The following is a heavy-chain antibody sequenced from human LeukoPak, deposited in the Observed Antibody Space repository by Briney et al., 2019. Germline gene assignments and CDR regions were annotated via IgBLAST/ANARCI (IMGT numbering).Heavy chain of an antibody. V-gene: IGHV1-2*02. D-gene: IGHD6-19*01. CDR2: INPNSGGT. Sequence: VASVKVSCKASGYTFTSYGISWVRQAPGQGLEWMGWINPNSGGTNYAQKFQGRVTMTRDTSISTAYMELSRLGSDDTAVYYCARRIAVAGTPFDYWGQGTLVTVSS. CDR3: ARRIAVAGTPFDY. CDR1: GYTFTSYG. J-gene: IGHJ4*02.